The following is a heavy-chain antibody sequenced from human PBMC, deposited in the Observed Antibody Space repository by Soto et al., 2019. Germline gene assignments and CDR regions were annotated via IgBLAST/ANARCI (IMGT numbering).Heavy chain of an antibody. CDR2: IRQDGSEI. Sequence: GGSLRLSCVGSGFTFSSNWMTWVSQAPGKGLEWVANIRQDGSEINYVDSVKGRFTISRDNTKNSLYLQMNSLRAEDTAIYYCAREVVVSRGASYFGYWGPGTLVTVSS. J-gene: IGHJ4*02. V-gene: IGHV3-7*04. CDR3: AREVVVSRGASYFGY. CDR1: GFTFSSNW. D-gene: IGHD2-2*01.